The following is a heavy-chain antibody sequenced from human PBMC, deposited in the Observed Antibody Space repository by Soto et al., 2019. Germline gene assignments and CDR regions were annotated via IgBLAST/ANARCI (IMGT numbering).Heavy chain of an antibody. J-gene: IGHJ6*02. D-gene: IGHD2-2*02. V-gene: IGHV3-30-3*01. CDR2: ISYDGNNK. CDR3: PPPLGSSTSCYKQGCDYYYGMDV. Sequence: GGSLRLSCAASGFTFRTYAMHWVRQAPGKGLEWVAVISYDGNNKYHADSVKGRSTISRDNSKSRLYLQMNSLRAEDTAAYSCPPPLGSSTSCYKQGCDYYYGMDVCGQGTTVTVSS. CDR1: GFTFRTYA.